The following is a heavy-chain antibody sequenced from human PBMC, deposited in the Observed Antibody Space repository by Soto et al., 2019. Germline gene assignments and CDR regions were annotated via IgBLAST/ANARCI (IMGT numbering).Heavy chain of an antibody. CDR3: DRGLTMGQLPSHFDH. V-gene: IGHV4-61*01. D-gene: IGHD3-16*01. Sequence: PSETLSLTCTVSGGSVSNDNFYWSWIRQPPGKGLEWIGYVHSSGITNYNPSLKSRVTISVDTSRNQFSLRLSSVTVAYTAVYYCDRGLTMGQLPSHFDHWGQGTLVTVSS. J-gene: IGHJ5*02. CDR1: GGSVSNDNFY. CDR2: VHSSGIT.